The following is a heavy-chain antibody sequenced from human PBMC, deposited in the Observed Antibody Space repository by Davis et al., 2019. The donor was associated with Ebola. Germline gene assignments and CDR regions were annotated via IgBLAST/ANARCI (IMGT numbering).Heavy chain of an antibody. CDR2: INPDGTKT. V-gene: IGHV3-74*01. D-gene: IGHD1-7*01. J-gene: IGHJ6*04. CDR3: ARAPLELVYYGMDV. Sequence: GESLKISCAASRVTSTTNWIHWVRQAPGKGLVWVSRINPDGTKTGYADSVRGRFPISRDIAKNTLFLQMNSLRAEDTAVYYCARAPLELVYYGMDVWGKGTTVTVSS. CDR1: RVTSTTNW.